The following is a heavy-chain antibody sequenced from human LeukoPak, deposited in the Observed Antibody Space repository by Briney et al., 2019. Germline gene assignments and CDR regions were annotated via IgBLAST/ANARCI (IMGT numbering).Heavy chain of an antibody. CDR2: INRTGST. D-gene: IGHD3-22*01. J-gene: IGHJ3*01. CDR3: ANSWYYYDSSGLPKADAFDR. CDR1: GYSISSGYY. V-gene: IGHV4-38-2*01. Sequence: SETLSLTCAVSGYSISSGYYWGCVRQPPGKGLEWIATINRTGSTYYNPSLESRVTISIDTSKNQFSLKLNSVAAADTAVYYCANSWYYYDSSGLPKADAFDRWGQGTLVTVSS.